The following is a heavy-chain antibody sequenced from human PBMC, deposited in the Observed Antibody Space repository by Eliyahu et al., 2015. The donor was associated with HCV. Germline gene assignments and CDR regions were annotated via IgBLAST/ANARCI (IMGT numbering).Heavy chain of an antibody. V-gene: IGHV1-8*01. CDR3: ARASLWTGYSRWIH. CDR2: MNPSSGNT. CDR1: GYTFTSYD. D-gene: IGHD3/OR15-3a*01. J-gene: IGHJ4*02. Sequence: QVQLVQSGAEVKKPGASXKVSCKASGYTFTSYDINWVRQATGQGLEWMGWMNPSSGNTGXAQKFQGRVTMTRNTSISTAYMELNRLRSDDTAVYYCARASLWTGYSRWIHWGQGTLVTVSS.